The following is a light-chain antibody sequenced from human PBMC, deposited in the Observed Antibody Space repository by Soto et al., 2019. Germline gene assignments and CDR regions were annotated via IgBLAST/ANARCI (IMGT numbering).Light chain of an antibody. V-gene: IGKV3-15*01. Sequence: ETVMTQSAATLSVSPGERATLSCRASQSVSSNLAWYQQKPGQAPRLLIYGASTRVTGIPARFSGSGSGTDFTLTISSLQSEDFAVYYFQQYNNWPRTFGQGPMVYIK. J-gene: IGKJ1*01. CDR1: QSVSSN. CDR2: GAS. CDR3: QQYNNWPRT.